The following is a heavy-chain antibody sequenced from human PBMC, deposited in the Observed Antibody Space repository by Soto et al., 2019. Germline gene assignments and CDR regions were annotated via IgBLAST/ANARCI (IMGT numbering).Heavy chain of an antibody. CDR2: ISPSGGDT. Sequence: PGGSLRLSCAASGFIFSGYAMSWVRQAPGKGLEWVSSISPSGGDTYDADSGKGRFAISRDNSKNTLSLQMNSLRGGDTAVYLCARGIGPPVYDFWSGYYPPGRCGMDVWCQGTTVTVSS. CDR1: GFIFSGYA. D-gene: IGHD3-3*01. CDR3: ARGIGPPVYDFWSGYYPPGRCGMDV. J-gene: IGHJ6*02. V-gene: IGHV3-23*01.